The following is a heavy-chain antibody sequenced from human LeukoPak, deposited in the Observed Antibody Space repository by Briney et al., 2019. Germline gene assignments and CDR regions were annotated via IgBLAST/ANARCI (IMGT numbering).Heavy chain of an antibody. J-gene: IGHJ4*02. V-gene: IGHV1-24*01. D-gene: IGHD6-13*01. Sequence: ASVKVSCEVSGYTLTELSMHWVRQAPGKGLEWMGGFDPEDGETIYAQKFQGRVTMTEDTSTDTAYMELSSLRSEDTAVYYCATDLTSIAAAPKGGAFDYWGQGTLVTVSS. CDR2: FDPEDGET. CDR1: GYTLTELS. CDR3: ATDLTSIAAAPKGGAFDY.